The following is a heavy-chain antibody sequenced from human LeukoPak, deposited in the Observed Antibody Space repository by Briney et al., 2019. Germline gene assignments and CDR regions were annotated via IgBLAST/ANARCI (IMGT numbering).Heavy chain of an antibody. CDR3: TRASSSSLFDY. Sequence: ASVKVSCKSSGYTFTIYYMQWVRQAPGQGLEWMGIINPSSGSATYAQKFQGGVTMTRDTSTSTVYMELSSLRSEVTAVYYFTRASSSSLFDYCGQGTLVTVSS. D-gene: IGHD6-6*01. CDR1: GYTFTIYY. CDR2: INPSSGSA. J-gene: IGHJ4*02. V-gene: IGHV1-46*01.